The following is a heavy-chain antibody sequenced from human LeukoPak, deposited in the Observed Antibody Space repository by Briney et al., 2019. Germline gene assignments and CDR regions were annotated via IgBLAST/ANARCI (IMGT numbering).Heavy chain of an antibody. V-gene: IGHV1-8*02. CDR1: GYTFTSYG. CDR2: MNPNSGNT. CDR3: ARGQVILTGYRSRYDY. Sequence: ASVKVSCKASGYTFTSYGISWVRQATGQGLEWMGWMNPNSGNTGYAQKFQGRVTMTRNTSISTAYMELSSLRSEDTAVYYCARGQVILTGYRSRYDYWGQGTLVTVSS. D-gene: IGHD3-9*01. J-gene: IGHJ4*02.